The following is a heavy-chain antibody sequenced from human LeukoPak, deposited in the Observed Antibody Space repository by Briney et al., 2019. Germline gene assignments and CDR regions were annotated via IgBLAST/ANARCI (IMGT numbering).Heavy chain of an antibody. J-gene: IGHJ4*02. Sequence: ASVKVSCKASGYTFTSYAISWVRQAPGQGLEWMGRIIPILGIANYAQKFQGRVTITADKSTSTAYMELSSLRSEDTAVYYCARRYYDSSGYYFFDYWGQGTLVTVSS. CDR2: IIPILGIA. CDR1: GYTFTSYA. V-gene: IGHV1-69*04. CDR3: ARRYYDSSGYYFFDY. D-gene: IGHD3-22*01.